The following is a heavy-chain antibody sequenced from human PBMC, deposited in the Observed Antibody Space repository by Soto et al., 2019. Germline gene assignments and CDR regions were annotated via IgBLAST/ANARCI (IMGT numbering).Heavy chain of an antibody. CDR1: GGSISSGGYY. V-gene: IGHV4-31*03. CDR3: XXXXXXXXXXXXGY. Sequence: QVQLQESGPGLVKPSQTLSLTCTVSGGSISSGGYYWSWIRQHPGKGLEWIGYIYYSGSTYYNPSLKSRVTISVDTSKNQFSLKLSSVTAADTAVXXXXXXXXXXXXXXXGYWGQGTLVTVSS. J-gene: IGHJ4*02. CDR2: IYYSGST.